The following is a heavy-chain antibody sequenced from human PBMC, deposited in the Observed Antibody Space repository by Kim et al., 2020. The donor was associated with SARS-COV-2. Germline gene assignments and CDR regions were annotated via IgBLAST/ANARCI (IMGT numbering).Heavy chain of an antibody. J-gene: IGHJ4*02. D-gene: IGHD6-13*01. Sequence: SETLSLTCAVYGGSFSGYYWSWIRQPPGKGLEWIGEINHSGSTNYNPSLKSRVTISVDTSKNQFSLKLSSVTAADTAVYYCARGGESPRRWYSSSWSQYRKYYFDYWGQGTLVTVSS. CDR3: ARGGESPRRWYSSSWSQYRKYYFDY. V-gene: IGHV4-34*01. CDR2: INHSGST. CDR1: GGSFSGYY.